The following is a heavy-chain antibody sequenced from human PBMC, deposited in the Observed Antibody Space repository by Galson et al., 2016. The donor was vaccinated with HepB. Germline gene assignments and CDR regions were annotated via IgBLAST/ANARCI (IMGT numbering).Heavy chain of an antibody. V-gene: IGHV3-30-3*01. J-gene: IGHJ3*02. D-gene: IGHD3-22*01. CDR3: ARESARTFYYDSSGYRWVFDI. CDR1: GFTFSGYA. Sequence: SLRLSCAASGFTFSGYAMHWVRQAPGKGPEWVAGISYDGSKKYYADSVQGRFTISRDNSKNTLYLQMNSLRVEDTAMYYCARESARTFYYDSSGYRWVFDIWGQGTMVTVSS. CDR2: ISYDGSKK.